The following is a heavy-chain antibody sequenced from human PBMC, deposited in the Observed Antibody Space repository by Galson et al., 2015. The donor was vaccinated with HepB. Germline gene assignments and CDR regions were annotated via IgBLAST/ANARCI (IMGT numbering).Heavy chain of an antibody. Sequence: SLRLSCAASGFTFRNYWMNWVRQAPGKGLEWVANIREDGSEKTYVDSVKGRFTISRDNAKNSLYLQMNSLRAADKAVYYCARGISGTPGIDNWGQGTLVTVSS. V-gene: IGHV3-7*04. D-gene: IGHD1-20*01. J-gene: IGHJ4*02. CDR3: ARGISGTPGIDN. CDR1: GFTFRNYW. CDR2: IREDGSEK.